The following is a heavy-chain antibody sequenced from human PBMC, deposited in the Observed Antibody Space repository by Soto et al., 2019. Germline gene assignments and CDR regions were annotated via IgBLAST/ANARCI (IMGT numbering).Heavy chain of an antibody. CDR2: IYYSGST. D-gene: IGHD6-13*01. CDR3: ARGGGDSSSWYGYYYYGMDV. J-gene: IGHJ6*02. CDR1: GGSISSGGYY. Sequence: PSETLSLTCTVSGGSISSGGYYWSWIRQHPGKGLEWIGYIYYSGSTYYNPSLKSRVTISVDTSKNQFSLKLSSVTAADTAVYYCARGGGDSSSWYGYYYYGMDVWGQGTTVTV. V-gene: IGHV4-31*03.